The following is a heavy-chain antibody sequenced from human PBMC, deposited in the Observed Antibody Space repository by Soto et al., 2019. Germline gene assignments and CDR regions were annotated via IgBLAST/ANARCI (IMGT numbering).Heavy chain of an antibody. CDR2: ISSSGSTA. J-gene: IGHJ4*02. V-gene: IGHV3-48*03. D-gene: IGHD3-10*01. CDR1: GFTFSRFG. Sequence: EVQLVESGGGLVQPGGSLRLSCAASGFTFSRFGLHWVRQAPGKGLEWISYISSSGSTAYYASSVEGRFTISRDNANNSVYLQMDSLRAEDTALYYCTRAAWFPXXXFYWGQGALVTVSS. CDR3: TRAAWFPXXXFY.